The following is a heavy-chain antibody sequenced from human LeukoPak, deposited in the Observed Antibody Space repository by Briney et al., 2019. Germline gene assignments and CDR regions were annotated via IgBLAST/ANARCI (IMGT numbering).Heavy chain of an antibody. V-gene: IGHV1-18*01. D-gene: IGHD2-2*01. CDR3: ARSRYCSSTSCYFADY. J-gene: IGHJ4*02. CDR1: GYTFTSYG. CDR2: ISAYNGNT. Sequence: ASVKVSCKASGYTFTSYGISWVRQAPGQGLEWMGWISAYNGNTNYAQKLQGRVTMTTDTSTGTAYMELRSLRSDDTAVYYCARSRYCSSTSCYFADYWGQGTLVTVSS.